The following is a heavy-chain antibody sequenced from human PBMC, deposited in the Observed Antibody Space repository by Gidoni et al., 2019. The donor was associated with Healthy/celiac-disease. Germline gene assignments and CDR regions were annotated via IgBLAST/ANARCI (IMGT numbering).Heavy chain of an antibody. Sequence: QVQLVQSGAEVKKPGASVKVSCKVSGYTLTELSMHWVRQAPGKGLEWMGGFDPEDGETIYAQKFQGRVTMTEDTSTDTAYMELSSLRSEDTAVYYCATESGRGVISYYYYGMDVWGQGTTVTVSS. CDR3: ATESGRGVISYYYYGMDV. V-gene: IGHV1-24*01. CDR2: FDPEDGET. J-gene: IGHJ6*02. CDR1: GYTLTELS. D-gene: IGHD3-10*01.